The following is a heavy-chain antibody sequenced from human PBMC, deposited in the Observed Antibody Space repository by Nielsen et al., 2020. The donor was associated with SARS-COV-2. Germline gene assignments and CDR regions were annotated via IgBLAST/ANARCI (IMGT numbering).Heavy chain of an antibody. J-gene: IGHJ5*02. CDR1: GGSFSGYY. Sequence: SETLSLTCAVYGGSFSGYYWSWIRQPSGKGLEWIGEINHSGSTNYNPSLKSRVTISVDTSKNQFSLKLSSVTAADTAVYYCARGTSEADIVVVPAARGLMDNWFDPWGQGTLVTVSS. D-gene: IGHD2-2*01. CDR3: ARGTSEADIVVVPAARGLMDNWFDP. V-gene: IGHV4-34*01. CDR2: INHSGST.